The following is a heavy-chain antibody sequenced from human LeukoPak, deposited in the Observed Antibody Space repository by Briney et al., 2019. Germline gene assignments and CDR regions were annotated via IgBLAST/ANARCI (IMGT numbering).Heavy chain of an antibody. CDR2: IYYSGST. Sequence: SETLSLTCTVSGGSISSGGYYWSWIRQHPGKGLEWIGYIYYSGSTYYNPSLKSRVTISVDTSKNQFSLKLSSVTAADTAVYYCSGRRGYYYGMDVWGQGTTVTVSS. CDR3: SGRRGYYYGMDV. CDR1: GGSISSGGYY. J-gene: IGHJ6*02. V-gene: IGHV4-31*03.